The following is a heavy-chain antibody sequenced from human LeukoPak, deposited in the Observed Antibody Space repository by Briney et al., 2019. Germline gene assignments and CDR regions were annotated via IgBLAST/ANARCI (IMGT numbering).Heavy chain of an antibody. V-gene: IGHV4-39*07. CDR1: GGSISFIGYH. D-gene: IGHD3-10*01. J-gene: IGHJ4*02. CDR2: FDHSGSS. CDR3: ARIASVEIGELWP. Sequence: KSSETLSLTCIVSGGSISFIGYHWGWFRQSPVKGLELIGTFDHSGSSYYNPSLKSRATISVDTSKNYVSLKLSSVTAADTAVYYCARIASVEIGELWPWGQGTLVTVSS.